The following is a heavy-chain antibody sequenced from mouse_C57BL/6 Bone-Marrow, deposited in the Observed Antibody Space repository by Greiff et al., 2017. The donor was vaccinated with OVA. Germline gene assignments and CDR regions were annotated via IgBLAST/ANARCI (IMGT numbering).Heavy chain of an antibody. CDR1: GYTFTDYN. CDR2: INPNNGGT. Sequence: VQLQQSGPELVKPGASVKIPCKASGYTFTDYNMDWVKQSHGKSLEWIGDINPNNGGTIYNQKFKGKATLTVDKSSSTAYMELRSLTSEDTAVYYCARGPYYSKEDYFDYWGQGTTLTVSS. CDR3: ARGPYYSKEDYFDY. V-gene: IGHV1-18*01. J-gene: IGHJ2*01. D-gene: IGHD2-5*01.